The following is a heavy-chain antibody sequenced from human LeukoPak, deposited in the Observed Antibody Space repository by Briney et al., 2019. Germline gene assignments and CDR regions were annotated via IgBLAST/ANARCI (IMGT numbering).Heavy chain of an antibody. Sequence: PGESLRLSCAASGFIFSSYWMSWVRQAPGKGLECVANINQDGSDKYYVDSVKGRFTISRDNTKNSLYLQMNSLRAEDTAVYYCVGGDYWGQGTLGTVSS. V-gene: IGHV3-7*01. CDR2: INQDGSDK. CDR3: VGGDY. CDR1: GFIFSSYW. J-gene: IGHJ4*02.